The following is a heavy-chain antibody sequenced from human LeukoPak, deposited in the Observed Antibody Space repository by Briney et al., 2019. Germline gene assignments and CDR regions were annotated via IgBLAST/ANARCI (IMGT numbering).Heavy chain of an antibody. V-gene: IGHV5-51*01. J-gene: IGHJ4*02. CDR2: IYPGDSDT. CDR3: ARRGQYCSSTSCYAYFDY. Sequence: RHGESLKISCKGSGYSFTSYWIGWVRQMPGKGLEWMGIIYPGDSDTRYSPSFQGQVTISADKSISTAYLQWSSLKASDTAMYYCARRGQYCSSTSCYAYFDYWGQGTLVTVSS. D-gene: IGHD2-2*01. CDR1: GYSFTSYW.